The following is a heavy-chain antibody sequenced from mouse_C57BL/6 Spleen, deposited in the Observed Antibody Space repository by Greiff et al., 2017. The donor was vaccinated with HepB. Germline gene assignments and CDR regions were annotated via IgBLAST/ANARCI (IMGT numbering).Heavy chain of an antibody. J-gene: IGHJ4*01. Sequence: QVQLKESGAELVKPGASVKISCTASGYAFSSYWMNWVKQSPGKGLEWIGQIYPGDGDTNYNGKFKGKATLTTDKASSTAYMQLSSLTSEDSAIYFCESGNYDYYGPYYYAMDYWGQGTSVTVSS. CDR1: GYAFSSYW. CDR2: IYPGDGDT. V-gene: IGHV1-80*01. D-gene: IGHD2-4*01. CDR3: ESGNYDYYGPYYYAMDY.